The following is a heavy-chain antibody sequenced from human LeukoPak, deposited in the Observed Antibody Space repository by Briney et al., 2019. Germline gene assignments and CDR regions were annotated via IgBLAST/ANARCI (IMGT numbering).Heavy chain of an antibody. CDR1: GYPFNNYD. CDR3: ARLSSHYGDYKVGP. Sequence: ASVKVSCKASGYPFNNYDINWVRQATGQGLEWMGWMNPHSGKTGYAQNFQGRVTTTRDTSISTAYMELSSLRSEDTAVYYCARLSSHYGDYKVGPWGQGTLVTVSS. D-gene: IGHD4-17*01. J-gene: IGHJ5*02. CDR2: MNPHSGKT. V-gene: IGHV1-8*01.